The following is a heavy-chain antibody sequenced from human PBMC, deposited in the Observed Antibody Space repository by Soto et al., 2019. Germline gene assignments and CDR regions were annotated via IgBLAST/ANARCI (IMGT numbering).Heavy chain of an antibody. CDR3: TTLGEYWTNGVCYPAPYYFDY. D-gene: IGHD2-8*01. J-gene: IGHJ4*02. CDR1: GFTFSNAW. CDR2: IKSKTEGGTT. V-gene: IGHV3-15*01. Sequence: PGGSLRLSCAASGFTFSNAWMSWVRQAPGKGLEWVGRIKSKTEGGTTDYAAPVKGRFTISRDDSKNTLYLQMNSLKTEDTAVYYCTTLGEYWTNGVCYPAPYYFDYWGQGTLVTVSS.